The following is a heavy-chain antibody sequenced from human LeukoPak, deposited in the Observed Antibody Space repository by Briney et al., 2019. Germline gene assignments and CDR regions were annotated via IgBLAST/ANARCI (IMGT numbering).Heavy chain of an antibody. J-gene: IGHJ5*02. V-gene: IGHV1-69*06. Sequence: SVKVSCKASVGTFSSYAISWVRQAPGQGLEWMGRIIPIFGTANYAQKFQGRVTITADKSPSTAYMELSSLRSEHTAVYYCARGPSDFWSGYYVNWFAPWGQGTLVTVSS. CDR2: IIPIFGTA. D-gene: IGHD3-3*01. CDR1: VGTFSSYA. CDR3: ARGPSDFWSGYYVNWFAP.